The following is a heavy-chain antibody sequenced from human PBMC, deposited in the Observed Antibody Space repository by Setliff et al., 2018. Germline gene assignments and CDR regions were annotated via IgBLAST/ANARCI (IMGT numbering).Heavy chain of an antibody. D-gene: IGHD1-7*01. CDR3: ARDRSRGPNYFDP. CDR1: GYTFTSYG. CDR2: ISGYDGSS. V-gene: IGHV1-18*01. Sequence: ASVKVSCKASGYTFTSYGITWVRQAPGQGLEWIGRISGYDGSSNHVQKLQGRVIMTTDTSTNTAYMELRSLTSDDTAVYYCARDRSRGPNYFDPWGQGTQVTVSS. J-gene: IGHJ5*02.